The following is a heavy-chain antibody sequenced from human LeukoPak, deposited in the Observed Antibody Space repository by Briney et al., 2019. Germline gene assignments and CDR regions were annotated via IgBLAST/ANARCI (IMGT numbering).Heavy chain of an antibody. CDR3: AKDRTTVKSWFDS. V-gene: IGHV3-23*01. CDR1: GFTFSNSS. CDR2: VSGSGGFT. Sequence: PGGSLRLSCAASGFTFSNSSMSWVRQAPGKGLEWVSTVSGSGGFTYYADSVKGRFTISRDNSKNTLFLQMNSLRAEHTAIYYCAKDRTTVKSWFDSWGQGTLVTVSS. J-gene: IGHJ5*01. D-gene: IGHD4-11*01.